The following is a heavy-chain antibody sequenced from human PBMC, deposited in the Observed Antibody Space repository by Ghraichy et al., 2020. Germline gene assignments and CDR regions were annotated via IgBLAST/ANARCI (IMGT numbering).Heavy chain of an antibody. CDR3: ARGKPPEGDY. V-gene: IGHV1-69*04. Sequence: SVKVSCKASGGTFSSYAISWVRQAPGQGLEWMGRISPILGIANYAQKFQGRVTITADKSTSTAYMELSSLRSEDTAVYYCARGKPPEGDYWGQGTLVTVSS. J-gene: IGHJ4*02. CDR1: GGTFSSYA. CDR2: ISPILGIA.